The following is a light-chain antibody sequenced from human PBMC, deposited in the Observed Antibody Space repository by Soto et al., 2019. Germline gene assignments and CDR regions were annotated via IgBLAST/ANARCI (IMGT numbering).Light chain of an antibody. Sequence: QSVLTQPASVSGSPGQSITISCTGTSSDGGGYNYVSWYQQHPGKAPKLMIYDVSNRPSGVSNRFSGSKSGNTASLTISGLQAEDEADYCCSSYTSSSTLDVFGTGTKLTVL. V-gene: IGLV2-14*01. J-gene: IGLJ1*01. CDR2: DVS. CDR3: SSYTSSSTLDV. CDR1: SSDGGGYNY.